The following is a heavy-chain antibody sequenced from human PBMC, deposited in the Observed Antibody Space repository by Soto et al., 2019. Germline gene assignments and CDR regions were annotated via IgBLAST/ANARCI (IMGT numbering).Heavy chain of an antibody. CDR3: AKDFKGCSSTSCYDFDY. V-gene: IGHV3-30*18. Sequence: QVQLVESGGGVVQPGRSLRLSCAASGFTFSSYGMHWVRQAPGKGLEWVAVISYDGSNKYYADSVKGRFTIPRDNSKNTLYLQMNSLRAEDTAVYYCAKDFKGCSSTSCYDFDYWGQGTLVTVSS. D-gene: IGHD2-2*01. J-gene: IGHJ4*02. CDR1: GFTFSSYG. CDR2: ISYDGSNK.